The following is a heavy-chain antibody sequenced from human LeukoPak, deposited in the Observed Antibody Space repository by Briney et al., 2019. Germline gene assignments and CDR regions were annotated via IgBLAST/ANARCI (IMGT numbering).Heavy chain of an antibody. V-gene: IGHV4-59*08. CDR2: IYYSGST. J-gene: IGHJ3*02. Sequence: PSETLSLTCTVSGYSISSGYYWSWIRQPPGKGLEWIGYIYYSGSTNYNPSLKSRVTISVDTSKNQFSLKLSSVTAADTAVYYCARQHAPLDAFDIWGQGTMVTVSS. CDR1: GYSISSGYY. CDR3: ARQHAPLDAFDI.